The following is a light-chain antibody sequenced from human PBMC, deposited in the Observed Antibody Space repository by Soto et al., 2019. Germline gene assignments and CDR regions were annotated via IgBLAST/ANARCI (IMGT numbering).Light chain of an antibody. CDR1: QDISNY. Sequence: IQMTQSPSSLSASVGDRVTITCQASQDISNYLNWYQQKPGKAPKLLIYDASNLETGVPSRFSGSGSGTDFTFTISSLXPEDIATYYCQQYDNLPSLTFGGGTKVDIK. J-gene: IGKJ4*01. CDR3: QQYDNLPSLT. V-gene: IGKV1-33*01. CDR2: DAS.